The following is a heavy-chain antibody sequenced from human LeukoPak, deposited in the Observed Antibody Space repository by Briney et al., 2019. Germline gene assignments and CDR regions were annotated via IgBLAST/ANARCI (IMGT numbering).Heavy chain of an antibody. Sequence: ASETLSLTCTVSGGSISSSSSYWGWIRQPPGKGLEWIVSIYYSGRTSSNPSLKSRVTISVDTSKNQFSLKLSSVTAADTAVYYCARLRKCSSTSCIIKYYYYYMDVWGKGTTVTVSS. J-gene: IGHJ6*03. V-gene: IGHV4-39*07. CDR2: IYYSGRT. CDR3: ARLRKCSSTSCIIKYYYYYMDV. D-gene: IGHD2-2*01. CDR1: GGSISSSSSY.